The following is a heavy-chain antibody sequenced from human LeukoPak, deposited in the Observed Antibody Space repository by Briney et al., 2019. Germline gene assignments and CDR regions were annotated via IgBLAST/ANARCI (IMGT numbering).Heavy chain of an antibody. V-gene: IGHV3-30-3*01. CDR1: GFTFSSYA. CDR2: ISYDGSNK. Sequence: GRSLRLSCAASGFTFSSYAMHWVRQAPGKGLEWVAVISYDGSNKYYADSVKGRFTISRDNSKNTLYLQMNSLRAEDTAVYYCARDLRDLRGSGWYGLDYWGQGTLVTVSS. CDR3: ARDLRDLRGSGWYGLDY. D-gene: IGHD6-19*01. J-gene: IGHJ4*02.